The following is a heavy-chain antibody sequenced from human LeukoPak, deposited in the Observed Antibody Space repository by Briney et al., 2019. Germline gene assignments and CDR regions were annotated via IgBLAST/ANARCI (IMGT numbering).Heavy chain of an antibody. D-gene: IGHD3-10*01. J-gene: IGHJ4*02. V-gene: IGHV4-61*10. Sequence: SETLSLTCTVSGASINSGSYYWTWIRQPAGKGLEWIGYIYYSGSTNYNPSLKSRVTISVDTSKNQFSLKLSSVTAADTAVYYCARETLNYYGSGSYYSNYFDYWGQGTLVTVSS. CDR3: ARETLNYYGSGSYYSNYFDY. CDR1: GASINSGSYY. CDR2: IYYSGST.